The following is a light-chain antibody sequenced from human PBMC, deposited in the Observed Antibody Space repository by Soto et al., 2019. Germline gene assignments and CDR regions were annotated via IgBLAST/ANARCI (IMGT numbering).Light chain of an antibody. Sequence: QSALTQPASVSGSPGQSITISCTGAYSAIGGYNYVSWYQQHPGKAPKLMIYDVTNRPSGVSYRFSGSKSGNTASLTISGLQAEDEADYYCSSYTSRSTLGVFGGGTKLTVL. CDR2: DVT. V-gene: IGLV2-14*03. CDR3: SSYTSRSTLGV. CDR1: YSAIGGYNY. J-gene: IGLJ2*01.